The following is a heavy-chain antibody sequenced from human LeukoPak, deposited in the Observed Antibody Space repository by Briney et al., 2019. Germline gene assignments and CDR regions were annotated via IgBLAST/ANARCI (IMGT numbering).Heavy chain of an antibody. CDR1: GFTFSDYY. V-gene: IGHV3-11*04. D-gene: IGHD6-25*01. J-gene: IGHJ5*02. CDR2: ISGSSATI. CDR3: AREPAAAGKNWFDP. Sequence: PGGSLRLSCAASGFTFSDYYMSWIRQAPGKRLEWVSYISGSSATIYYVDSVKGRFTVSRDNAKNSLYLQMNSLRAEDTAIYYCAREPAAAGKNWFDPWGQGTLVTVSS.